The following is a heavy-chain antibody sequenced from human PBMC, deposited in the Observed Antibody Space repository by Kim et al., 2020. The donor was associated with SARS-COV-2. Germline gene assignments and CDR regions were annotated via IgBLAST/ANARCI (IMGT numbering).Heavy chain of an antibody. CDR2: ISWNSGSI. D-gene: IGHD3-10*01. Sequence: GGSLRLSCAASGFTFDDYAMHWVRQAPGKGLEWVSGISWNSGSIGYADSVKGRFTISRDNAKNSLYLQMNSLRAEDTALYYCAKDIGVRREYYYGRGAAFDIWGQGTMVTVSS. V-gene: IGHV3-9*01. CDR1: GFTFDDYA. J-gene: IGHJ3*02. CDR3: AKDIGVRREYYYGRGAAFDI.